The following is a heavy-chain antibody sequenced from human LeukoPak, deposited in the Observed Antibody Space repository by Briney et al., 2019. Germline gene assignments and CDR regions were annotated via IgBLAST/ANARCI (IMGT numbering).Heavy chain of an antibody. V-gene: IGHV3-7*03. CDR2: IKQDGSEK. D-gene: IGHD3-22*01. CDR1: GFTFSSYW. Sequence: GGSLRLSCAASGFTFSSYWMSWVRQAPGKGLEWVANIKQDGSEKYYVDSVKGRFTISRDNAKNSLYLQMNSLRAEDTAVYYCAKDGDSSGYVEYFQHWGQGTLVTVSS. J-gene: IGHJ1*01. CDR3: AKDGDSSGYVEYFQH.